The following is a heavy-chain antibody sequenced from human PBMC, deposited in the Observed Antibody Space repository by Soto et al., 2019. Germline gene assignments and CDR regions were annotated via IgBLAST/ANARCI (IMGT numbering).Heavy chain of an antibody. CDR3: ARGTPAHLVEIYGLDV. CDR1: GFTVSSNY. D-gene: IGHD6-25*01. Sequence: EVQLVETGGGLIQPGGSLRLSCAASGFTVSSNYMSWVRQAPGKGLEWVSVIYTGGATYYAESVKGRFTFSRDNSKNTLYLQMNSLRAEDTAVYYCARGTPAHLVEIYGLDVWGQGTTVTVSS. CDR2: IYTGGAT. V-gene: IGHV3-53*02. J-gene: IGHJ6*02.